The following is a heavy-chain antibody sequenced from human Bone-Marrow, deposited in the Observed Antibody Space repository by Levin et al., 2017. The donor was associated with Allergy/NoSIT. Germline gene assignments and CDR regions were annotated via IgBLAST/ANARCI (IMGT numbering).Heavy chain of an antibody. CDR1: GGSISSSSYY. Sequence: GSLRLSCTVSGGSISSSSYYWGWIRQPPGKGLEWIGTIYYSGSTYYNPSLKSRVTISVDTSKNQFSLKLSSVTAADTAVYYCSRVRYWERAFDYWGQGTLVTVSS. CDR2: IYYSGST. V-gene: IGHV4-39*01. CDR3: SRVRYWERAFDY. J-gene: IGHJ4*02. D-gene: IGHD3-16*01.